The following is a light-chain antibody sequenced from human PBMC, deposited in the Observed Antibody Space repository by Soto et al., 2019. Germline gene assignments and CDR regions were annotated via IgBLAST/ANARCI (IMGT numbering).Light chain of an antibody. V-gene: IGKV1-39*01. J-gene: IGKJ4*01. CDR3: QQTFGLPLT. Sequence: DIQMTQSPSSLSASVGDRVTITCRASQSIKNYLNWYQQNPGQAPNLVISTASLLQSGVPSSFSGSKSGTDFTLTITALQPEDFATYYCQQTFGLPLTFGGGTTVAIK. CDR2: TAS. CDR1: QSIKNY.